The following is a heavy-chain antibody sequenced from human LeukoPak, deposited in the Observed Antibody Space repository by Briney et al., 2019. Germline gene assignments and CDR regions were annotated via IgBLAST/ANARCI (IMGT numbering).Heavy chain of an antibody. Sequence: GGSLRLCCSVSGFTFSTYVMHWVRQAPGKGLEYASAISSNGDNTYYADSVKGRFTISRDNSKNTLYLQMSSLRADDTAVYYCVRGTGYWGQGTLVTVSS. V-gene: IGHV3-64D*06. CDR1: GFTFSTYV. CDR2: ISSNGDNT. CDR3: VRGTGY. J-gene: IGHJ4*02.